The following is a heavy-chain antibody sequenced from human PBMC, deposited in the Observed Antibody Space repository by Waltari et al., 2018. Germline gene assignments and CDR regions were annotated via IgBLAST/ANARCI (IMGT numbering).Heavy chain of an antibody. CDR2: IYHSGST. D-gene: IGHD6-13*01. CDR1: GYSISSGYY. V-gene: IGHV4-38-2*02. Sequence: QVQLQESGPGLVKPSETLSLTCAVSGYSISSGYYWCWIRQPPGKGLEWIGSIYHSGSTYYNPSLKSRVTISVDTSKNQFSLKLSSVTAADTAVYYCARDRYSGSFDYWGQGTLVTVSS. J-gene: IGHJ4*02. CDR3: ARDRYSGSFDY.